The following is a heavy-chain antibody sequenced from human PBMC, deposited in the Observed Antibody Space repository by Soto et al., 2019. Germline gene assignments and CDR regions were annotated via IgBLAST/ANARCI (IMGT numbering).Heavy chain of an antibody. D-gene: IGHD6-13*01. CDR3: ARADSSWYWFDP. CDR2: INPNSGGT. J-gene: IGHJ5*02. Sequence: ASVKVSCKASGYTFTGYYMHWVRQAPGQGLEWMGWINPNSGGTNYAQKFQGRVTMTRDTSISTAHMELSRLRSDDTAVYYCARADSSWYWFDPWGQGTLVTVSS. V-gene: IGHV1-2*02. CDR1: GYTFTGYY.